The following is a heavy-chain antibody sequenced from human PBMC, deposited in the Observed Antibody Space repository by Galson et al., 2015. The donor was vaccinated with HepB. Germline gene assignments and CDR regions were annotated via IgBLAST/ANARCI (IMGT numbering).Heavy chain of an antibody. V-gene: IGHV1-3*01. Sequence: SVKVSCKASGYTFTSYAMHWVRQAPGQRLEWMGWINAGNGNTKYSQKFQGRVTITRDTSASTAYMELSSLRSEDTAVYYCARVLYGSGSYYKFAFDIWGQGTMVTVSS. J-gene: IGHJ3*02. CDR3: ARVLYGSGSYYKFAFDI. CDR2: INAGNGNT. CDR1: GYTFTSYA. D-gene: IGHD3-10*01.